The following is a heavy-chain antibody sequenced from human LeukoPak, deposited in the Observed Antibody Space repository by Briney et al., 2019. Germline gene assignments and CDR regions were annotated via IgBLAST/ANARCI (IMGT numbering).Heavy chain of an antibody. D-gene: IGHD2-15*01. Sequence: GESLKISCKGSGYSFTSYWIGWVRQMPGKGLEWMGIIYPGDSDTRYSPSFQGQVTISADKSISTAYLQWSSLKASDTAMYYCARQGRYCSGSSCYSPKNYYYYGMDVWGQGTTVTVSS. CDR3: ARQGRYCSGSSCYSPKNYYYYGMDV. V-gene: IGHV5-51*01. CDR2: IYPGDSDT. CDR1: GYSFTSYW. J-gene: IGHJ6*02.